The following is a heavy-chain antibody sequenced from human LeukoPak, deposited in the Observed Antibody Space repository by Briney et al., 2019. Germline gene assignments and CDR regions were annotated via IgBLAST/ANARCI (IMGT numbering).Heavy chain of an antibody. J-gene: IGHJ6*02. CDR3: ARGVSATAPSDYYYGMDV. V-gene: IGHV1-8*01. Sequence: ASVKVSCKASGDTFTSYDIKWVRQATGQGLEWMGWMNPNSGNTGGYPQKFQGRVTMTRNTSISTAYMELSSLRSEDTAVYYCARGVSATAPSDYYYGMDVWGQGTTVTVSS. CDR1: GDTFTSYD. CDR2: MNPNSGNTG. D-gene: IGHD2-21*02.